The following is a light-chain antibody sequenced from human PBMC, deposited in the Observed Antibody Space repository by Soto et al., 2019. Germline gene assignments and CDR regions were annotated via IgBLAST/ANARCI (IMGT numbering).Light chain of an antibody. J-gene: IGKJ1*01. CDR3: QQSYSTPRT. CDR2: DAS. Sequence: EIVLTQSPCTLSLSPGERATLSCRASQSVSYYLAWYQQKPGQAPRLLIYDASSRATGVPDRFSGSGSGTDFTLTISSLQPEDFGTYYCQQSYSTPRTFGQGTKVDIK. CDR1: QSVSYY. V-gene: IGKV3D-20*02.